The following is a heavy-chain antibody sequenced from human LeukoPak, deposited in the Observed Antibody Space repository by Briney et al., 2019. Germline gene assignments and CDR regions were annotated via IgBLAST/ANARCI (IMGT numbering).Heavy chain of an antibody. Sequence: GASVKVSCKASGYTFTGYYMHWVRQAPGQGLEWMGWINPNTGVTNYAQKFQGRVILTRDTSIITAYMELTRLRSDDTAMYYCARDRTTVTTGYYGMDVWGQGTTLTVSS. V-gene: IGHV1-2*02. CDR3: ARDRTTVTTGYYGMDV. CDR2: INPNTGVT. J-gene: IGHJ6*02. CDR1: GYTFTGYY. D-gene: IGHD4-17*01.